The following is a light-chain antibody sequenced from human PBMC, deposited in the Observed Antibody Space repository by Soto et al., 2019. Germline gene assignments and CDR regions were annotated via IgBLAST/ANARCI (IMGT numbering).Light chain of an antibody. CDR3: QQYDNSAPLS. CDR1: QSVRSSY. V-gene: IGKV3D-20*01. J-gene: IGKJ4*01. CDR2: DGS. Sequence: EIVLTQSPATLSLSPGDRATLSCGASQSVRSSYVAWYQQKAGLAPRLLIYDGSSRASGIPDRFSGSGSGTDFTHTIGRLEPEDFAVYYCQQYDNSAPLSFGGGTKVDIK.